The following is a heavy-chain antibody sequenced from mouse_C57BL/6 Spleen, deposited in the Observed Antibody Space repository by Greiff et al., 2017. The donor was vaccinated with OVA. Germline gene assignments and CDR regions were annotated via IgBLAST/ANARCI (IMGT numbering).Heavy chain of an antibody. Sequence: EVKLMESGGGLVKPGGSLKLSCAASGFTFSSYTMSWVRQTPEKRLEWVATISGGGGNTYYPDSVKGRFTISRDNAKNTLYLQMSSLRSEDTALYYCARGSYDYDGYAMDYWGQGTSVTVSS. D-gene: IGHD2-4*01. V-gene: IGHV5-9*01. J-gene: IGHJ4*01. CDR3: ARGSYDYDGYAMDY. CDR2: ISGGGGNT. CDR1: GFTFSSYT.